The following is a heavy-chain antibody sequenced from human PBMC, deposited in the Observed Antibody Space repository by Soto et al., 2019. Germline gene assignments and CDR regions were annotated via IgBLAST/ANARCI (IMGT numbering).Heavy chain of an antibody. V-gene: IGHV3-48*02. CDR2: ISSGSYNI. Sequence: EVPLVESGGGLVQPGGSLRLSCTASGFTFSSYSMNWVRQAPGKGLEWVSYISSGSYNIYYADSVKGRFTISRDNAKDSLYLQMSSLRDDDTAVYYCARGPSAAAPLSDWYFDLWGRGTLVTVSS. D-gene: IGHD2-2*01. CDR3: ARGPSAAAPLSDWYFDL. J-gene: IGHJ2*01. CDR1: GFTFSSYS.